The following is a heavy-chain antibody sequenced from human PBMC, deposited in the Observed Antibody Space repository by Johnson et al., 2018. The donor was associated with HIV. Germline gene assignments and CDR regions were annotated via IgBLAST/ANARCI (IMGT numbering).Heavy chain of an antibody. CDR3: AREESIVVVIAIQAFDI. CDR1: GFTVSSNY. Sequence: VQLVESGGGLIHPGGSLRLSCAASGFTVSSNYMSWVRQAPGKGLEWVSVIYSGGSTYYADSVKGRFTISRDNSKNTLYLQMNSLRADDTAVYYCAREESIVVVIAIQAFDIWGQGTMVIVSS. CDR2: IYSGGST. V-gene: IGHV3-66*03. D-gene: IGHD2-21*01. J-gene: IGHJ3*02.